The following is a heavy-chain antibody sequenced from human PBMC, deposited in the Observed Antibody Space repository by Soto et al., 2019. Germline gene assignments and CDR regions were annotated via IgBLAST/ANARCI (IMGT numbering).Heavy chain of an antibody. V-gene: IGHV3-21*01. J-gene: IGHJ6*02. D-gene: IGHD3-3*01. CDR2: ISSSSSYI. CDR1: GFTFSSYS. CDR3: PRRAEGSYHFWSGYSRPVGYYYYGMDV. Sequence: GGSLRLSCAASGFTFSSYSMNWVRQAPGKGLEWVSSISSSSSYIYYADSVKGRFTISRDNAKNSLYLQMNSLRAEDTAVYYCPRRAEGSYHFWSGYSRPVGYYYYGMDVWGQGTTVTVSS.